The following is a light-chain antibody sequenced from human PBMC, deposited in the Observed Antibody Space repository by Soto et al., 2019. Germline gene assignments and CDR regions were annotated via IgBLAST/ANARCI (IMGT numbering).Light chain of an antibody. V-gene: IGKV3-20*01. CDR2: GAS. Sequence: EIVLTQSPATLSLSPGERATLSCRASQNVSSSYLAWYQQKPGQAPRLLIYGASSRATGIPDRFSGSGSGTDFTLTISRLEPADFAVYYCQQYENSPITFGQGTRLEIK. CDR1: QNVSSSY. J-gene: IGKJ5*01. CDR3: QQYENSPIT.